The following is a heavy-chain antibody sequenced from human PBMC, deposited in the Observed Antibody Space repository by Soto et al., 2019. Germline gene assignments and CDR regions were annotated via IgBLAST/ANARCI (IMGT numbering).Heavy chain of an antibody. CDR3: ARDREQQLWSHYYYYYGMDV. V-gene: IGHV1-69*13. J-gene: IGHJ6*02. CDR2: IIPIFGTA. D-gene: IGHD5-18*01. CDR1: GGTFSSYA. Sequence: SVKVSCKASGGTFSSYAISWVRQAPGQGLEWMGGIIPIFGTANYAQKFQGRVTITADESTSTAYMELSSLRSEDTAVYYCARDREQQLWSHYYYYYGMDVWGQGTTVTVSS.